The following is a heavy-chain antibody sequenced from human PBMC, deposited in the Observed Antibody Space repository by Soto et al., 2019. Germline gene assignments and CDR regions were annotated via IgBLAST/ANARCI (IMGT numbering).Heavy chain of an antibody. J-gene: IGHJ6*02. CDR3: VRDWTGEKCPCMDV. D-gene: IGHD2-8*02. Sequence: EVQLLESGGGLVQPGGSLRLSCAPSGFTFSSHAMSWVRQAPGKGLEWVSGISDSGGDTYYADSVKGRFTISRDSSKNTLYLQMNSXRDXDTAVYYCVRDWTGEKCPCMDVWGQGTTVTVSS. CDR2: ISDSGGDT. V-gene: IGHV3-23*01. CDR1: GFTFSSHA.